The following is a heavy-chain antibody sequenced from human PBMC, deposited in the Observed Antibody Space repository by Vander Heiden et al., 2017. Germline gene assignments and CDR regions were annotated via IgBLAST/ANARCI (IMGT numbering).Heavy chain of an antibody. J-gene: IGHJ4*02. V-gene: IGHV4-39*01. CDR1: GGSISSSSYY. Sequence: QLQLQESGPGLGKPSETLSLTCTVPGGSISSSSYYWGWIRQPPGKGLEWIGSIYYSGSTYYNPSLKSRVTISVDTSKNQFSLKLSSVTAADTAVYYCARVWAYCGGDCYPFDYWGQGTLVTVSS. D-gene: IGHD2-21*02. CDR2: IYYSGST. CDR3: ARVWAYCGGDCYPFDY.